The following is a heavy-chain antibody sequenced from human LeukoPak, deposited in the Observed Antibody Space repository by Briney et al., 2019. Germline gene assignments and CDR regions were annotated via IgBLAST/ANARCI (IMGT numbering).Heavy chain of an antibody. V-gene: IGHV1-18*01. CDR2: ISAYNGNT. Sequence: GASVKVSCKASGDTFTSYGISWVRQAPGQGLECMGWISAYNGNTNYAQKLQGRVTMTTDTSTSTAYMELRSLRSDDTAVYYCARLTGWLQFARLDYWGQGTLVTVSS. CDR3: ARLTGWLQFARLDY. D-gene: IGHD5-24*01. CDR1: GDTFTSYG. J-gene: IGHJ4*02.